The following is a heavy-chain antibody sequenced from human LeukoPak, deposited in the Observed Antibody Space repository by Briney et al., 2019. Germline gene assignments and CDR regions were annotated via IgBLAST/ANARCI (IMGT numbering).Heavy chain of an antibody. CDR2: ISYDGSNK. J-gene: IGHJ4*02. D-gene: IGHD6-13*01. CDR3: VKEGHGSSLDY. V-gene: IGHV3-30*18. CDR1: GFTFSSYG. Sequence: QSGGSLRLSCAASGFTFSSYGMHWVRQAPGKGLEWVAVISYDGSNKYYADSVKGRFTISRDNSKNTLYLQMNSLRAEDTAVYYCVKEGHGSSLDYWGQGTLVTVSS.